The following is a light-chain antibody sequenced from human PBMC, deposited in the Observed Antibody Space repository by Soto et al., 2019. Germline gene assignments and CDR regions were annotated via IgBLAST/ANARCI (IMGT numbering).Light chain of an antibody. Sequence: DIHMTHFPSALSASVGDRVTITCRASQNVNNWLAWYQHKPGTAPQLLIYDASVLETGVPSRFSGSGSGTEFTLAISGLQSDDFATYSCQQYNTYWTFGPGTKVDIK. CDR3: QQYNTYWT. V-gene: IGKV1-5*01. J-gene: IGKJ1*01. CDR2: DAS. CDR1: QNVNNW.